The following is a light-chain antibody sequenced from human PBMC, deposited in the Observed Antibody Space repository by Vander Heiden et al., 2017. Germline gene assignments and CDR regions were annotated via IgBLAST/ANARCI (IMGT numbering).Light chain of an antibody. CDR1: QSVTSSY. J-gene: IGKJ5*01. Sequence: EIVLTQSPGTLSLSPGERATLSCRASQSVTSSYLVWYQQKLGQAPRLLIYGASSRATGIPDRFSGSGSGTDFTLTISRLEPEDFAVYYCQQDGGSPITFGQGTLMEIK. CDR2: GAS. V-gene: IGKV3-20*01. CDR3: QQDGGSPIT.